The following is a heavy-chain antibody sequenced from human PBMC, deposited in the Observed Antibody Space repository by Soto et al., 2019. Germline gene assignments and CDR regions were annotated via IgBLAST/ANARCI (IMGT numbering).Heavy chain of an antibody. CDR1: GFTFSSYS. CDR3: ARGPPHSSGWYPLYYGMDV. Sequence: GSLRLSCAASGFTFSSYSMNWVRQAQGKGLEWVSYISSSSSTIYYADSVKGRFTISRDNAKNSLYLQMNSLRDEDTAVYYCARGPPHSSGWYPLYYGMDVWGQGTTVTVSS. J-gene: IGHJ6*02. CDR2: ISSSSSTI. V-gene: IGHV3-48*02. D-gene: IGHD6-19*01.